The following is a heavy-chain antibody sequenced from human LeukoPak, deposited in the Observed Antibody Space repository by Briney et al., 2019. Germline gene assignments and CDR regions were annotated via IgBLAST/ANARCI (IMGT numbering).Heavy chain of an antibody. J-gene: IGHJ4*02. Sequence: GSLRLSCAASGFTVSSNYMSWIRQPPGKGLEWIGYIYYSGSTNYNPSLKSRVTISVDTSKNQFSLKLSSVTAADTAVYYCARDTGDLSYFDYWGQGTLVTVSS. CDR2: IYYSGST. V-gene: IGHV4-59*02. CDR1: GFTVSSNY. D-gene: IGHD3-10*01. CDR3: ARDTGDLSYFDY.